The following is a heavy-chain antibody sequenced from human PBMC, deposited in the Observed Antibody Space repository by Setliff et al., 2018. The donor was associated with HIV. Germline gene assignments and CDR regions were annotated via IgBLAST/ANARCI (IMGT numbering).Heavy chain of an antibody. Sequence: ASETLSLTCTVSGGSISSSTYYWGWIRQSPGKGLQWIGSIHYSGSTYYNPSLESRVTIPVDTSENQFSLKLSSVTAGDTAVYYCARRGYDFLGYFQHWGHGTLVTVSS. V-gene: IGHV4-39*01. CDR2: IHYSGST. D-gene: IGHD5-12*01. CDR3: ARRGYDFLGYFQH. CDR1: GGSISSSTYY. J-gene: IGHJ1*01.